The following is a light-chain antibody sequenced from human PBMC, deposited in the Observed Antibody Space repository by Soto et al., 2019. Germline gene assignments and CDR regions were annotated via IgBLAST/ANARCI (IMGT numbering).Light chain of an antibody. CDR2: KAS. CDR3: QHYNSYSEA. Sequence: SNLSGSVGERVTIPCPASQTISSWLAWYQQKPGKAPKLLIYKASTLKSGVPSRFSGSGSGTEFTLTISSLQPDDFATYYCQHYNSYSEAFGQGTKVDIK. V-gene: IGKV1-5*03. J-gene: IGKJ1*01. CDR1: QTISSW.